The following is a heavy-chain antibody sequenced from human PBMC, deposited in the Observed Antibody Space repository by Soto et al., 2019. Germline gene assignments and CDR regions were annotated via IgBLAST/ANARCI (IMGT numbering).Heavy chain of an antibody. CDR2: ISYDGSNK. CDR1: GFTFSSYA. Sequence: QVQLVESGGGVVQPGRSLRLSCAASGFTFSSYAMHWVRQAPGKGLVWVAVISYDGSNKYYADSVKGRFTISRDNSKNTLYLQMNSLRAEDTAVYYCARDLVVVVAARYYYYGMDVWGQGTTVTVSS. D-gene: IGHD2-15*01. J-gene: IGHJ6*02. CDR3: ARDLVVVVAARYYYYGMDV. V-gene: IGHV3-30-3*01.